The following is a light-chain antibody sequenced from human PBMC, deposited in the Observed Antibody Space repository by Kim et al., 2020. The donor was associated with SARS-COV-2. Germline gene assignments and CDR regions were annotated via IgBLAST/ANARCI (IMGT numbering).Light chain of an antibody. CDR2: EDN. J-gene: IGLJ3*02. Sequence: GKTVTISGTRRSGSIASNYVQWYQQRPGSAPTTVIYEDNQRPSGVPDRFSGSIDSSSNSASLTISGLKTEDEADYYCQSYDSSNWVFGGGTQLTVL. CDR1: SGSIASNY. CDR3: QSYDSSNWV. V-gene: IGLV6-57*03.